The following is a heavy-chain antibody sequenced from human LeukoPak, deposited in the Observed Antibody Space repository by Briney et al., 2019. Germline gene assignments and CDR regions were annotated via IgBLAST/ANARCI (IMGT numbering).Heavy chain of an antibody. CDR1: GYSISNNYF. D-gene: IGHD1-26*01. Sequence: PSETLSLTCVVSGYSISNNYFWGWIRQSPGKGLEWIGTVSRSGPTYYNPSLKSRVIISIDTSKNQFALQLISMTAADTVVYYCTRLVPAWEGGGSNYWGRGTLVTVSS. V-gene: IGHV4-38-2*01. CDR2: VSRSGPT. J-gene: IGHJ4*01. CDR3: TRLVPAWEGGGSNY.